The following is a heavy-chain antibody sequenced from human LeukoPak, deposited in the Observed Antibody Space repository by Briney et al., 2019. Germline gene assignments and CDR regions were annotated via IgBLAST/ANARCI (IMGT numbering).Heavy chain of an antibody. Sequence: SQTLSLTCAISGDRVSSNSAAWNWIRQSASRGLEWLGRTYYRSKWYNDYAVAVKSRITINPDTSKNQLSLQLNSVTPEDTAVYYCAREYSYGLHYGMDVWGQGTTVTVSS. V-gene: IGHV6-1*01. CDR3: AREYSYGLHYGMDV. D-gene: IGHD5-18*01. J-gene: IGHJ6*02. CDR2: TYYRSKWYN. CDR1: GDRVSSNSAA.